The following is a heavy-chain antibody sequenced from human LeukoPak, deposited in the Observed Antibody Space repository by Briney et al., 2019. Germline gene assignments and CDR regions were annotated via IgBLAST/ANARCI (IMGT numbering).Heavy chain of an antibody. V-gene: IGHV4-38-2*02. Sequence: SETLSLTCTVSGYSISSGYYWGWIRQPPGKGLDWIGSISRSGSVYYNPSLKSRVTISVDTSKNQFSLKLSSVTAADTAVYYCARVRRTAAGPFDYWGQGTLVTVSS. D-gene: IGHD6-13*01. CDR3: ARVRRTAAGPFDY. J-gene: IGHJ4*02. CDR1: GYSISSGYY. CDR2: ISRSGSV.